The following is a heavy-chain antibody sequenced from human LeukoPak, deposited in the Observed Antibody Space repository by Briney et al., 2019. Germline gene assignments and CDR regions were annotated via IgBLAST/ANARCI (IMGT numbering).Heavy chain of an antibody. V-gene: IGHV3-23*01. J-gene: IGHJ6*03. CDR1: GFTFSSYA. CDR2: ISGSGGST. Sequence: GALRLSCAASGFTFSSYAMNWVRQAPGKGLEWVSAISGSGGSTYYADSVKGRFTISRVNSKNTMSLQVNSLRAEDTAVYYCARGGHSSGWYYYYYMDVWGKGTTVTVSS. D-gene: IGHD6-19*01. CDR3: ARGGHSSGWYYYYYMDV.